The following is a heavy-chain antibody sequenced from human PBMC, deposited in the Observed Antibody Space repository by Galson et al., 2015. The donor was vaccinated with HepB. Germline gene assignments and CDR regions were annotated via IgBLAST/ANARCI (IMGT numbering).Heavy chain of an antibody. CDR1: GFTFKNYP. V-gene: IGHV3-30-3*01. J-gene: IGHJ4*02. CDR2: ISSDGNSF. Sequence: SLRLSCAASGFTFKNYPLHWVRQAPDKGLECVAIISSDGNSFYYVESVRGRFTISRDNSENTVRLHMNNLGTEDTADYYCVRDPGHNCADPSLDYWGQGALVTVSS. CDR3: VRDPGHNCADPSLDY. D-gene: IGHD2-21*01.